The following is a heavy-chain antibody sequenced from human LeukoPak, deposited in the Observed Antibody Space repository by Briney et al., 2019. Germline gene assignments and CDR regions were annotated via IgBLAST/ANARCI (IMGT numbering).Heavy chain of an antibody. CDR2: IYYSGST. V-gene: IGHV4-30-4*08. Sequence: LRLSCAVSGFTFSSYWMNWVRQPPGKGLEWIGYIYYSGSTYYNPSLKSRVTISVDTSKNQFSLKLSSVTAADTAVYYCARELSLRAYFDYWGQGTLVTVSS. D-gene: IGHD3-3*02. CDR1: GFTFSSYW. J-gene: IGHJ4*02. CDR3: ARELSLRAYFDY.